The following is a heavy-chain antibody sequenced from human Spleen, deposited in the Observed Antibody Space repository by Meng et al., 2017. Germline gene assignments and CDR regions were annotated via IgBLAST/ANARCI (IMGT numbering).Heavy chain of an antibody. CDR2: IDPKSGDT. Sequence: DSVKVSCKPSGYNFPDYWLHWVRRAPGQGLEWMGRIDPKSGDTHYAQRFQGRVTMTGDTSISTAYMELSGLRSDDTAMYYCARDEDISAAGKLFGDYWGQGTLVTVSS. J-gene: IGHJ4*02. V-gene: IGHV1-2*06. CDR1: GYNFPDYW. D-gene: IGHD6-13*01. CDR3: ARDEDISAAGKLFGDY.